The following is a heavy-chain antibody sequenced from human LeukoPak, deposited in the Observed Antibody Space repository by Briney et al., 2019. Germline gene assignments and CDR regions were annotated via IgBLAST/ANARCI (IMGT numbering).Heavy chain of an antibody. CDR3: ARLLIAAAGPFDY. J-gene: IGHJ4*02. D-gene: IGHD6-13*01. V-gene: IGHV4-34*01. CDR1: GGSFSVYY. CDR2: INHSGST. Sequence: PSETLSLTCAVYGGSFSVYYWSWIRQPAERGLGWIGEINHSGSTNYNPSLKSRVTISVDTSRNQFSLKLSSVTAADTAVYYCARLLIAAAGPFDYWGQGTLVTVSS.